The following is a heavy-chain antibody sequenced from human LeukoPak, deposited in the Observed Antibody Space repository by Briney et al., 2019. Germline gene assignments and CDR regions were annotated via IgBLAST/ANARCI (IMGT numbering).Heavy chain of an antibody. CDR3: ARTGYSSCWYVGGEDY. V-gene: IGHV3-21*01. J-gene: IGHJ4*02. CDR1: GFTFSSYS. Sequence: GGSLRLSCAASGFTFSSYSMNWVRQAPGKGLEWVSSISSSSSYIYYADSVKGRFTISRDNAKNSLYLQMNSLRAEDTAVYYCARTGYSSCWYVGGEDYWGQGTLVTVSS. D-gene: IGHD6-19*01. CDR2: ISSSSSYI.